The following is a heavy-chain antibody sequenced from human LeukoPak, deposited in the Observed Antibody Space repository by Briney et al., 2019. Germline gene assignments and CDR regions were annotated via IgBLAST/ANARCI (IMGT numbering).Heavy chain of an antibody. CDR3: ARDGRLATVTTGNWFDP. D-gene: IGHD4-17*01. J-gene: IGHJ5*02. V-gene: IGHV1-69*06. CDR1: GGTFSSYA. CDR2: IIPIFGTA. Sequence: GASVKVSCKASGGTFSSYAISWVRQAPGQGLEWMGGIIPIFGTANYAQKFQGRVTITADKSTSTAYMELSSLRSEDTAVYYCARDGRLATVTTGNWFDPWGQGTLVTVSS.